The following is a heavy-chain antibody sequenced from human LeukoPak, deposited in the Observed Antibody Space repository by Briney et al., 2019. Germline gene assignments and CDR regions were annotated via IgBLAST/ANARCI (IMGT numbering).Heavy chain of an antibody. Sequence: PSETLSLTCTVSGDSISSYYWSWIRQPAGKGMEWIGRFYIGGITNYNPSHKSRVTMSVDTSKNQFSLRLTSMTAADTAVYYCARVKPGGSSTSFDPWGQGTLVTVSS. J-gene: IGHJ5*02. D-gene: IGHD2-15*01. CDR2: FYIGGIT. CDR1: GDSISSYY. CDR3: ARVKPGGSSTSFDP. V-gene: IGHV4-4*07.